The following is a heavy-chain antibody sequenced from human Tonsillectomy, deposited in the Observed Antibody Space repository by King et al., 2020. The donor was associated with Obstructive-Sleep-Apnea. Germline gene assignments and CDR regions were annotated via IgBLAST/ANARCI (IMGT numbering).Heavy chain of an antibody. V-gene: IGHV1-8*01. CDR2: MKPNSGNT. CDR1: GYTFTSYD. CDR3: ARASLGLTTVWSY. Sequence: QVQLVESGAEVKKPGASVKVSCKASGYTFTSYDIHWVRQATGQGLEVMGWMKPNSGNTGDVQKFQGRGTMTRNTSISTAYMELSSLRSEDTAVYYCARASLGLTTVWSYWGQGTLVTVSS. D-gene: IGHD3-3*01. J-gene: IGHJ4*02.